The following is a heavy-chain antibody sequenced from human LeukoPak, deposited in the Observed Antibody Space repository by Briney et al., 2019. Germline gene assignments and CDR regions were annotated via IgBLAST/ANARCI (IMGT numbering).Heavy chain of an antibody. Sequence: ASVKVSCKASGYAFTSYGITWVRQAPGQGLEWMGWISAYNGNTNYVQELQGRVTMTTDTSTSTAYMELRSLRSDDTAVYYCARDTTGGSIAAAVDYWGQGTLVTVSS. V-gene: IGHV1-18*01. CDR3: ARDTTGGSIAAAVDY. D-gene: IGHD6-13*01. J-gene: IGHJ4*02. CDR1: GYAFTSYG. CDR2: ISAYNGNT.